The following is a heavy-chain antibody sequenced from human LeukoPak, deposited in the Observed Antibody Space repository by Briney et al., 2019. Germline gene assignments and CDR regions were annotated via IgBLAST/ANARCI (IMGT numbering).Heavy chain of an antibody. CDR1: GFTFSSHW. CDR3: ATGNYYDSRGYYTFGH. CDR2: LNSDGSRT. D-gene: IGHD3-22*01. Sequence: PGGSLRLSCAASGFTFSSHWMHWVRQAPGKGLVWVSRLNSDGSRTDYADSVKGRFTISRDNAKNTLYLQMNSLRAEDTAVYYCATGNYYDSRGYYTFGHWGQGTLVTVSS. J-gene: IGHJ4*02. V-gene: IGHV3-74*01.